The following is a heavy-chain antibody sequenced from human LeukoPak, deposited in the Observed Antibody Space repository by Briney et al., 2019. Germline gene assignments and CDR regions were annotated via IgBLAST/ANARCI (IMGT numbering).Heavy chain of an antibody. Sequence: GASVKVSCKASGYTFTSYAMHWVRQAPGQRLEWMGWINAGNGSTKYSQKFQGRVTITRDTSASTAYMELSSLRSEDTAVYYCARWVYSSSWCFDYWGQGTLVTVSS. CDR2: INAGNGST. D-gene: IGHD6-13*01. CDR1: GYTFTSYA. J-gene: IGHJ4*02. CDR3: ARWVYSSSWCFDY. V-gene: IGHV1-3*01.